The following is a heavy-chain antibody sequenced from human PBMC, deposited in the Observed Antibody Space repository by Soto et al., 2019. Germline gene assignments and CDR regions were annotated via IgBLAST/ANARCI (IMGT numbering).Heavy chain of an antibody. D-gene: IGHD3-22*01. CDR3: ARRDRSGFSYWLDT. Sequence: QVQLQQWGAGLLKPSETLSLTCAVYGGSFSGYYWTWIRQSPEKGLEWIGEVNHSGTTYYNPSLKTRVTISVHTPKNQFSLKMSSVTAADTAVYYCARRDRSGFSYWLDTWGQGTLVTVSS. V-gene: IGHV4-34*01. CDR2: VNHSGTT. CDR1: GGSFSGYY. J-gene: IGHJ5*02.